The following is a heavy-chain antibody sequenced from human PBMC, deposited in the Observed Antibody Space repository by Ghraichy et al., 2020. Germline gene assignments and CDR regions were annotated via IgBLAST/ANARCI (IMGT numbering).Heavy chain of an antibody. CDR1: GYTFTSSA. Sequence: ASVKVSCKASGYTFTSSAMNWVRQAPGQGLEWMGWITTNTGNPTYAQGFTGRFVFSLDTSVSTAYLQISSLKAEDTAVYYCARPQGRRYSGYDEYYLDYWGQGTLVTVSS. CDR3: ARPQGRRYSGYDEYYLDY. CDR2: ITTNTGNP. V-gene: IGHV7-4-1*02. J-gene: IGHJ4*02. D-gene: IGHD5-12*01.